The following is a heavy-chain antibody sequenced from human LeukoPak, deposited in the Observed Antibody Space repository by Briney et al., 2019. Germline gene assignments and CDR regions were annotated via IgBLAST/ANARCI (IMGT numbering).Heavy chain of an antibody. Sequence: NPSETLSLTCTVSGGSISSSYYYWGWIRQPPGKGLEWIGSIYYSGSTYYNPSLKSRVTISVDTSKNQFSLRLSSVTAADTAVYYCARHLRELGENWFDPWGQGTLVTVSS. D-gene: IGHD1-26*01. V-gene: IGHV4-39*01. CDR2: IYYSGST. CDR1: GGSISSSYYY. CDR3: ARHLRELGENWFDP. J-gene: IGHJ5*02.